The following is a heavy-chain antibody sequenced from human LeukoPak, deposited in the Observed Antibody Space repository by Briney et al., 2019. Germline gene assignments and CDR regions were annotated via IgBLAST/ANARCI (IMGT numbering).Heavy chain of an antibody. J-gene: IGHJ3*02. V-gene: IGHV4-4*07. CDR3: AGSPGDVFDI. Sequence: SETLSLTCTVSGGSISGYYWTWIRQPAGKGLEWIGRTYTSGSTNYSPSLESRVTMSVDTSKNQFSLNLSSVTAADTAVYYCAGSPGDVFDIWGQGTMVTVSS. CDR1: GGSISGYY. CDR2: TYTSGST.